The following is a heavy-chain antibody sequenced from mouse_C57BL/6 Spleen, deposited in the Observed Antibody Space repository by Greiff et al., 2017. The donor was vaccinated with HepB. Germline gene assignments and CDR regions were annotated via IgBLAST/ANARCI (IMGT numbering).Heavy chain of an antibody. CDR1: GYTFTSYW. J-gene: IGHJ1*03. Sequence: QVQLQQPGAELVRPGSSVKLSCKASGYTFTSYWMDWVKQRPGQGLEWIGNIYPSDSETHYNQKFKDKATLTVDKSSSTAYMQLSSLTSEDSAVYYCARYGGSSYRYFDVWGTGTTVTVSS. CDR3: ARYGGSSYRYFDV. V-gene: IGHV1-61*01. D-gene: IGHD1-1*01. CDR2: IYPSDSET.